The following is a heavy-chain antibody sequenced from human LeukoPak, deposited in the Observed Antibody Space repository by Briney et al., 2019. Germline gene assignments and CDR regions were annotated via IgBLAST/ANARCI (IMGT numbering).Heavy chain of an antibody. D-gene: IGHD4-17*01. J-gene: IGHJ4*02. Sequence: PGGSLRLSCVASGFTFSTYWMNWVRQAPGKGLVWVSRINIDGTSATYADPVKGRFTISRDNAKNTLYLQMNSLRAEDTAVYYCVRQSTTLSTYGFDYWGQGNLVTVSS. CDR2: INIDGTSA. CDR1: GFTFSTYW. CDR3: VRQSTTLSTYGFDY. V-gene: IGHV3-74*01.